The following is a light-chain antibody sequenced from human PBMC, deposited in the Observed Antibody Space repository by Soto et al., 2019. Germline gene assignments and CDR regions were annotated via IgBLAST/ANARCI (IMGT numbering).Light chain of an antibody. CDR2: DVS. CDR1: SSDVGGYNY. V-gene: IGLV2-14*01. Sequence: QSVLTQPASVSGSPGQSITISCTGTSSDVGGYNYVSWYQQHPDKAPKVMIYDVSSLPSGVSNRFSGSKSGNTASLTISGLQAEDEADHYCSSYRSGSTHYVFGTGTKVTVL. J-gene: IGLJ1*01. CDR3: SSYRSGSTHYV.